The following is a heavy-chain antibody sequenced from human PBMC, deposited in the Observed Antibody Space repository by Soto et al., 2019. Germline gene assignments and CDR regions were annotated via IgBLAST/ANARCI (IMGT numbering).Heavy chain of an antibody. V-gene: IGHV4-30-4*01. J-gene: IGHJ4*02. CDR3: ARAPGGEDFLSPFDY. D-gene: IGHD3-16*01. CDR2: IYYSGST. CDR1: CGSISSGDYY. Sequence: SETLSLTCTVSCGSISSGDYYWSWIRQPPGKGLEWIGYIYYSGSTYYNPSLKSRVTISVDTSKNQFSLKLSSVTAADTAVYYCARAPGGEDFLSPFDYWGQGTLVTVSS.